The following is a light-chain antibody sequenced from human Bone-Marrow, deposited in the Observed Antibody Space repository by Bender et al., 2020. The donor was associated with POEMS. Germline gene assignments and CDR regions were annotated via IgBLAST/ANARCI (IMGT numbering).Light chain of an antibody. CDR3: AAWDAGLSGGV. CDR1: NSNIGTNA. Sequence: QSVLTQPPSASGTPGQRVTISCSGSNSNIGTNAVNWYQQFPGTAPKLLLYSDNQRPSGVPDRFYAFKSGTSASLAIRGLQSEDEDDYYCAAWDAGLSGGVVGGGTKLTVL. V-gene: IGLV1-44*01. J-gene: IGLJ3*02. CDR2: SDN.